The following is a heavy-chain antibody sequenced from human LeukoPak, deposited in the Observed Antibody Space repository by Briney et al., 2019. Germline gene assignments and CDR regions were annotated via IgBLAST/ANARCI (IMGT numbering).Heavy chain of an antibody. CDR2: ISYDGSNK. V-gene: IGHV3-30*19. J-gene: IGHJ6*02. Sequence: PEGSLRLSCAASGFTFSSYGMHWVRQAPGKGLEWVAVISYDGSNKYYADSVKGRFTISRDNSKNTLYLQMNSLRAEDTAVYYCARVGCTNGVCYTYYYYGMDVWGQGTTVTVSS. CDR3: ARVGCTNGVCYTYYYYGMDV. CDR1: GFTFSSYG. D-gene: IGHD2-8*01.